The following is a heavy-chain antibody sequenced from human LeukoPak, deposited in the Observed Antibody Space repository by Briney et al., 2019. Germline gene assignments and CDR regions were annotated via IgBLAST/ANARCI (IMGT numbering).Heavy chain of an antibody. D-gene: IGHD3-16*01. CDR3: ARDPQTFGGNWSDP. J-gene: IGHJ5*02. V-gene: IGHV1-46*01. CDR1: GYTFTRYY. CDR2: INPYTSGT. Sequence: ASVKVSCKPSGYTFTRYYMHWLRQAPGQRPEWMGTINPYTSGTSYADNFQDRLTMTTDTSTSTLYTDLSSLTSEDTAVDYCARDPQTFGGNWSDPWGPGNL.